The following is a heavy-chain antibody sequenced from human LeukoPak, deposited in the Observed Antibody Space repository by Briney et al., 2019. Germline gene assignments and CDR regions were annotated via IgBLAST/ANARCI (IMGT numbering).Heavy chain of an antibody. D-gene: IGHD5-18*01. V-gene: IGHV3-64*04. CDR2: ISSNGGST. J-gene: IGHJ4*02. Sequence: PGGSLRLSCSASGFTFSNYAMYWVRQAPGKGLEYISAISSNGGSTYYADSVKGRFTISRDNAKNSLYLQMNSLRDEDTAVYYCARVAEIQLWLRGAFDYWGQGTLVTVSS. CDR3: ARVAEIQLWLRGAFDY. CDR1: GFTFSNYA.